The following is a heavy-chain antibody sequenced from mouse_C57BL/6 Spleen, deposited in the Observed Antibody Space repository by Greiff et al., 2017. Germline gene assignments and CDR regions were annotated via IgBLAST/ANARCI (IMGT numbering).Heavy chain of an antibody. CDR2: IYPGDGDT. CDR3: AVITTVEDAMDY. V-gene: IGHV1-82*01. J-gene: IGHJ4*01. CDR1: GYAFSSSW. Sequence: VQLQQSGPELVKPGASVKISCKASGYAFSSSWMNWVKQRPGKGLEWIGRIYPGDGDTNYNGKFKGKVTLTADKSSSTAYMQLSSLTSEDSAVYFCAVITTVEDAMDYWGQGTSVTVSS. D-gene: IGHD1-1*01.